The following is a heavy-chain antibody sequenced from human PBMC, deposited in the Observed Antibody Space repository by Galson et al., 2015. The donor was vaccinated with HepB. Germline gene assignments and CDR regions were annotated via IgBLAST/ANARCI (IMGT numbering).Heavy chain of an antibody. Sequence: SLRLSCAASGFTFSSYAMHWVRQAPGKGLEWVAVISSDGNTKYYADSVKGRFTISRDNPKNTLYLQMNSLRVEDTAVYYCARRVEPTTVMISEYFQYWGQGTLVTVSS. J-gene: IGHJ1*01. D-gene: IGHD1-26*01. V-gene: IGHV3-30-3*01. CDR3: ARRVEPTTVMISEYFQY. CDR1: GFTFSSYA. CDR2: ISSDGNTK.